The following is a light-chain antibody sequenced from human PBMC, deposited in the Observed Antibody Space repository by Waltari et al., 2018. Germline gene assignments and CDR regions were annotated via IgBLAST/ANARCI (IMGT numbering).Light chain of an antibody. V-gene: IGLV1-40*01. CDR1: SSNIGAGYD. J-gene: IGLJ3*02. CDR3: QSYDSRLSARV. Sequence: QSILAQPPSVSGAPGLTVTISCTVNSSNIGAGYDVHWYQHLPGTAPKLLIFANSNRTSVVPYRFSGTKSAGSASLAIIGLQTEDEGDYYCQSYDSRLSARVFGGGTRLTVL. CDR2: ANS.